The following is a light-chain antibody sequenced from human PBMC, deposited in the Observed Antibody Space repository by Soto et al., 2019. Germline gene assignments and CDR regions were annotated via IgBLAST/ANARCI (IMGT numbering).Light chain of an antibody. CDR1: QDISNY. CDR3: QHYNSYSEA. CDR2: KAS. V-gene: IGKV1-9*01. Sequence: DIQLTQSPSFLSASVGDRVTITCRASQDISNYLAWYQQRPGKAPKLLIYKASTLKSGVPSRFSGSGSGTEFTLTISSLQPDDFATYYCQHYNSYSEAFGQGTKVELK. J-gene: IGKJ1*01.